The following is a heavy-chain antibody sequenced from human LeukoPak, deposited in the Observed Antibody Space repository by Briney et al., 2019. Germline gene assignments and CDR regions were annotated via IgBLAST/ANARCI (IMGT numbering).Heavy chain of an antibody. V-gene: IGHV3-23*01. J-gene: IGHJ4*02. CDR3: ARHDSFIPY. D-gene: IGHD3-16*02. CDR1: GFTFSDYA. Sequence: GGSLRLSCVASGFTFSDYAMSWVRQAPGKGLEWVSGISDSGGSTYYADSVKGRCTISRDNSKNTVSLQMNNLRAEDTAMYFCARHDSFIPYWGQGTLVTVTS. CDR2: ISDSGGST.